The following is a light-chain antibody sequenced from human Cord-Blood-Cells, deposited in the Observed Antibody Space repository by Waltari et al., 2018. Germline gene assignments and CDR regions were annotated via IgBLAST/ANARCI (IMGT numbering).Light chain of an antibody. CDR2: GNS. CDR3: QSYDSSLSAWV. V-gene: IGLV1-40*01. J-gene: IGLJ3*02. Sequence: QSVLTQPPSVSGAPGQRVTISCTWSSPNIGAGYDVHWYQQLPGTAPKLLIYGNSNRPSGVPDRFSGSKSGTSASLAITGLQAEDEADYYCQSYDSSLSAWVFGGGTKLTVL. CDR1: SPNIGAGYD.